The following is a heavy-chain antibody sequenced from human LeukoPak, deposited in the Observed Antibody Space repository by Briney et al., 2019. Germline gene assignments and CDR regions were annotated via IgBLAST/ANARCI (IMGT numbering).Heavy chain of an antibody. CDR2: IRSKANSYAT. D-gene: IGHD3-10*01. CDR3: TRLTVNYGSGSYPT. Sequence: GGSLRLSCAASGFTFSGSAMHWVRQASGKGLEWVGRIRSKANSYATAYAASVKGRFTISRDDSKNTAYLQMNSLKTEDTAVYYCTRLTVNYGSGSYPTWGQGTLVTVSS. V-gene: IGHV3-73*01. J-gene: IGHJ5*02. CDR1: GFTFSGSA.